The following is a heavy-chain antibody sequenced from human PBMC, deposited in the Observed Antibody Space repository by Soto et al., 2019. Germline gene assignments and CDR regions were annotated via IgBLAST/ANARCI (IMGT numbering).Heavy chain of an antibody. CDR3: ARDPQYYDFWSGYHVYFMDV. D-gene: IGHD3-3*01. CDR1: GFTVSSNY. Sequence: EVQLVESGGGLVQPGGSLRLSCAASGFTVSSNYMSWVRQAPGKGLEWVSIIYSGGSTYYADSVKGRFTISRDSSKNTLYLQMNSLRAEDTAVYYCARDPQYYDFWSGYHVYFMDVWGKGTTVTVSS. J-gene: IGHJ6*03. V-gene: IGHV3-66*01. CDR2: IYSGGST.